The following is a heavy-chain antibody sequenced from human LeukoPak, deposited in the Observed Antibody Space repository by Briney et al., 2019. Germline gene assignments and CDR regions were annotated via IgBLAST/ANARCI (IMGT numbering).Heavy chain of an antibody. V-gene: IGHV3-11*04. CDR2: ISNTGSTT. CDR1: GFTFGDYY. J-gene: IGHJ4*02. Sequence: GGSLRLSCAASGFTFGDYYMSWIRQAPGKGLEWVSYISNTGSTTQHADSVKGRFTISRDNAKNSLHLQMNSLRAEDTAVYYCARVRGSYSVDYWGQGTLVTVSS. D-gene: IGHD1-26*01. CDR3: ARVRGSYSVDY.